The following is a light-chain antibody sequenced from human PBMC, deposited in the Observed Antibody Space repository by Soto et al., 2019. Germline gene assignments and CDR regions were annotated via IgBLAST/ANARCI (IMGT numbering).Light chain of an antibody. CDR3: QQYGSSPKT. V-gene: IGKV3-20*01. Sequence: ELMMTQSPASLSVSPGDRVTISCRAGQISSNLAWHQQKPGQAPRLLIYRASVRATGIPARFSGSGSGTDLTLTISRLEPEDFAVYDGQQYGSSPKTFGQGTKVDIK. CDR2: RAS. J-gene: IGKJ1*01. CDR1: QISSN.